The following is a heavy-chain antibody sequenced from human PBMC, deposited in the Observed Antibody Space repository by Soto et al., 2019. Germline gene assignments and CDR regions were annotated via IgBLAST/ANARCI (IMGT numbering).Heavy chain of an antibody. CDR1: GYTFTSYG. Sequence: QVQLVQSGAEVKKPGASVKVSCKASGYTFTSYGISWVRQAPGQGLEWMGWIRAYNGNTNYAQKLQGRVTMTTDTSTSTAYMELRSLRSDDTAVYYCARDTHYYGSGSYYFRSPSCWFDPWGQGTLVTVSS. D-gene: IGHD3-10*01. J-gene: IGHJ5*02. V-gene: IGHV1-18*01. CDR2: IRAYNGNT. CDR3: ARDTHYYGSGSYYFRSPSCWFDP.